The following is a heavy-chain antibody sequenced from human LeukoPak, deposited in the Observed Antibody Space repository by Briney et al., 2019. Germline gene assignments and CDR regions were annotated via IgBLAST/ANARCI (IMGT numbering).Heavy chain of an antibody. CDR3: VRDFTNIRGGGDSDN. D-gene: IGHD2/OR15-2a*01. CDR2: IWFDGGKI. J-gene: IGHJ4*02. CDR1: GFPFSSYV. V-gene: IGHV3-33*01. Sequence: GRSLRLSCASCGFPFSSYVMHCLRQAPGKGLEWVAVIWFDGGKIYYADSVKGRFTISRDNSKNTLYLQMNSLRAEDTAVYHCVRDFTNIRGGGDSDNWGQGTLVTVSS.